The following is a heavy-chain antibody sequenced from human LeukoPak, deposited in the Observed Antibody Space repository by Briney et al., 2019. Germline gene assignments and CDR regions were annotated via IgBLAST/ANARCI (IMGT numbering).Heavy chain of an antibody. J-gene: IGHJ1*01. CDR3: ARDLPKITIFGALQH. Sequence: PGGSLRLSCAASGFTFSSYVMSWVRQAPGKGLEWVSGISATGDRTYYADSVKGRFTISRDNSKNTLYLQMSSLRAEDTAVYYCARDLPKITIFGALQHWGQGTLVTVSS. CDR1: GFTFSSYV. CDR2: ISATGDRT. D-gene: IGHD3-3*01. V-gene: IGHV3-23*01.